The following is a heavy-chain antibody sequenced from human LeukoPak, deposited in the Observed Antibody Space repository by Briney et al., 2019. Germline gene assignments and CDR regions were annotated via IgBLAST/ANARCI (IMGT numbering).Heavy chain of an antibody. D-gene: IGHD3-3*01. V-gene: IGHV1-2*02. CDR3: ARGGGYYDFWSGYYIDDY. J-gene: IGHJ4*02. CDR1: GYTFTGYY. Sequence: ASVKVSCKASGYTFTGYYMHWVRQAPGQGLEWMGWINPNSGGTNYAQKFQGRVTMTRDTSISTAYMELSRLRSDDTAVYYCARGGGYYDFWSGYYIDDYWGQGTLVTVSS. CDR2: INPNSGGT.